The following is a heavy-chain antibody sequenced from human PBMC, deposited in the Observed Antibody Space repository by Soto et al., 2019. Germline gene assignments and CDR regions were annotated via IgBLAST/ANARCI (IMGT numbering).Heavy chain of an antibody. CDR1: GFTFSSYA. CDR2: ISGSDDRT. CDR3: ATRSSSSTFDY. V-gene: IGHV3-23*01. D-gene: IGHD6-6*01. J-gene: IGHJ4*02. Sequence: EVQLLESGGGLVQPGESLRLSCAASGFTFSSYAMSWVRQAPGKGLEWVSVISGSDDRTYYADSVKGPFTISSDNSKNTLYLQMNSLRAEDTAVYYCATRSSSSTFDYWGQGPLVTVSS.